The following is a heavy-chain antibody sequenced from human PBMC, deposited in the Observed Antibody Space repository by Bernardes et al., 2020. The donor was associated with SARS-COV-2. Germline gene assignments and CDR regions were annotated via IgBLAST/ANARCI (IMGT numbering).Heavy chain of an antibody. CDR1: GFTFSSYG. V-gene: IGHV3-30*18. CDR3: AKNRDGYNYLAYYYGMDV. D-gene: IGHD5-12*01. CDR2: ISYDGSNK. Sequence: GGSLRLSCAASGFTFSSYGMHWVRQAPGKGLEWVAVISYDGSNKYYADSVKGRFTISRDNSKNTLYLQMNSLRAEDTAVYYCAKNRDGYNYLAYYYGMDVWGQGTTVTVSS. J-gene: IGHJ6*02.